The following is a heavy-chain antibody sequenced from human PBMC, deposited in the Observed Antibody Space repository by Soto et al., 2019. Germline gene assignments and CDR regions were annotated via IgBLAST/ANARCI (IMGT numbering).Heavy chain of an antibody. D-gene: IGHD1-26*01. V-gene: IGHV4-61*01. CDR1: VGSVSSDRYF. J-gene: IGHJ4*02. CDR3: ARIHVGATVDV. CDR2: ISYTGDT. Sequence: SETLSRTCSFSVGSVSSDRYFWTWVGQPPWEGLEWIAYISYTGDTNYNPSLKSRVTISVDTSRNQFSLTLTSVTAADTAVYLGARIHVGATVDVGGQGARV.